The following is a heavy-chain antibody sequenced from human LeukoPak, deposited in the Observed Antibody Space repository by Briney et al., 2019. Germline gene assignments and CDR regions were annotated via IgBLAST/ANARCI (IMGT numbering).Heavy chain of an antibody. Sequence: GGSLRLSCAASGFTVSSNYMSWVRQAPGKGLEWVSVIYSGGSTYYADSVKGRFTISRDSSMNTLYLQMNSLRAEDTAVYYCAKGSTNARPYYFDYWGQGSLVTVSS. CDR1: GFTVSSNY. CDR3: AKGSTNARPYYFDY. V-gene: IGHV3-53*01. J-gene: IGHJ4*02. D-gene: IGHD2-8*01. CDR2: IYSGGST.